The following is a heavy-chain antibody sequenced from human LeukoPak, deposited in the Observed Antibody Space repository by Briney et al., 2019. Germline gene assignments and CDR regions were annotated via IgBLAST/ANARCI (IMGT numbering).Heavy chain of an antibody. J-gene: IGHJ3*02. CDR1: GGSISSYY. Sequence: PSETLSLTCTVSGGSISSYYWSWIRQPPGKGLEWIGYIYYSGSTNYNPSLKSRVTISVDTSKNQFSLKLSSVTAADTAVYYCAREREYCSSTSCHRGAFDIWGQGTMVTVSS. V-gene: IGHV4-59*01. CDR3: AREREYCSSTSCHRGAFDI. D-gene: IGHD2-2*02. CDR2: IYYSGST.